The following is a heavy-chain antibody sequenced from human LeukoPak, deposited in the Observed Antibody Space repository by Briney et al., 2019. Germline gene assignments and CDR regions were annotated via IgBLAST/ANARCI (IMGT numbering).Heavy chain of an antibody. V-gene: IGHV3-23*01. CDR2: ISGSGTNT. CDR3: AVSRSLDP. CDR1: GFTFSSNA. J-gene: IGHJ5*02. Sequence: GGSLRLSCAASGFTFSSNAMTWVRQAPGKGLEWVSVISGSGTNTHYADSVKGRFTISRDNSKNTLYLQMSSLRVEDTAVYFCAVSRSLDPWGQGTLVTVSS.